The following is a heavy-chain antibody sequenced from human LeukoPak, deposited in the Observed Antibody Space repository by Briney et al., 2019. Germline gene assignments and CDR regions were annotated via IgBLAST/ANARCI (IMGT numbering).Heavy chain of an antibody. CDR1: GFTFSSYA. CDR3: AKGQYYDSSGYYFRGLNYYFDY. V-gene: IGHV3-23*01. J-gene: IGHJ4*02. D-gene: IGHD3-22*01. CDR2: ISGSGGST. Sequence: PGGSLRLSCAASGFTFSSYAMSWVRQAPGKGLEWVSAISGSGGSTYYADSVKGRFTISRDNSKNTLYLQMNSLRAEDTAVYYCAKGQYYDSSGYYFRGLNYYFDYWGQGTLVTVSS.